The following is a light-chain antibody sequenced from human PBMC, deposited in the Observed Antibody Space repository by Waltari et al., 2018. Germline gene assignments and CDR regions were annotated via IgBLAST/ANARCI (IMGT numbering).Light chain of an antibody. CDR3: SSYRRSDIVV. CDR2: DVN. Sequence: QSALTQPASVSGSPGQSITISCTGTSSDVGGYNYVSWYQHHPGKAPKIVIYDVNGRPSGVSTRFSGSKSGNTASLTISGLQAEDEADYYCSSYRRSDIVVFGGGTKLTVL. CDR1: SSDVGGYNY. V-gene: IGLV2-14*03. J-gene: IGLJ2*01.